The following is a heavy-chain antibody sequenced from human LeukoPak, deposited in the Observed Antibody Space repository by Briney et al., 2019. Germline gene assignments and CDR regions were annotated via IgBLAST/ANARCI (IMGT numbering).Heavy chain of an antibody. D-gene: IGHD1-26*01. CDR1: GGSISNYY. J-gene: IGHJ4*02. Sequence: PSETLSLTCTVSGGSISNYYWSWIRQPPGKGLEWIGYIYYSGSTNYNPSLKSRVTISIDTSKNQFSLKLSSVTAADTAVYYCARGGRDSRLDYWGQGTLVTVSS. CDR2: IYYSGST. V-gene: IGHV4-59*01. CDR3: ARGGRDSRLDY.